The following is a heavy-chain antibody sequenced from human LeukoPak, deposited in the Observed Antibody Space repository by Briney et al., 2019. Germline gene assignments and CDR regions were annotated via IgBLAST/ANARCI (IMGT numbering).Heavy chain of an antibody. D-gene: IGHD2-8*02. CDR3: SKKHVSSGLYWFVF. J-gene: IGHJ4*02. CDR2: ISGSGGGI. Sequence: GGSLRLSCAASGFTFSNYAMNWVRQAPGKGLEWVSAISGSGGGIYYADSVKGRFTISRDNSKNTLYLQMNSLTAEDTAVYYCSKKHVSSGLYWFVFWVRGRLVSVPS. V-gene: IGHV3-23*01. CDR1: GFTFSNYA.